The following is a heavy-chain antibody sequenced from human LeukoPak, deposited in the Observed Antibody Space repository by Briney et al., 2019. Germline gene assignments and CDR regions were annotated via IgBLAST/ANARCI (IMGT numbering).Heavy chain of an antibody. D-gene: IGHD3-10*01. J-gene: IGHJ4*02. Sequence: ASVKVSCKASGYTFIGYYIHWVRQAPGQGLEWMGWINPNSGGRDYAQKFQGRVTMTRDTSISTAYMELSRLRSDDTAVYYCARWAKNYGSGSYYNPYYFDYWGQGTLVTVSS. V-gene: IGHV1-2*02. CDR2: INPNSGGR. CDR1: GYTFIGYY. CDR3: ARWAKNYGSGSYYNPYYFDY.